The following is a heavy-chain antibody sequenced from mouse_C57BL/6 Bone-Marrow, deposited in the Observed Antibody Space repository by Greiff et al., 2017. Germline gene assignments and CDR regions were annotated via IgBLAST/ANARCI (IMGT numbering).Heavy chain of an antibody. CDR3: ARPYYSNYWYFDV. CDR1: GYTFTSYW. Sequence: QVQLQQPGAELVKPGASVKMSCKASGYTFTSYWITWVKQRPGQGLEWIGDIYPGSGSTNYNEKFKSKATLTVDTSSSTAYMQHSSLTSEDSAVYYCARPYYSNYWYFDVWGTGTTVTVSA. V-gene: IGHV1-55*01. J-gene: IGHJ1*03. D-gene: IGHD2-5*01. CDR2: IYPGSGST.